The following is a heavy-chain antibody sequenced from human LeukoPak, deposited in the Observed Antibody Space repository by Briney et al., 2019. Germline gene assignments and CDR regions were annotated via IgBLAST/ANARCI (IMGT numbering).Heavy chain of an antibody. J-gene: IGHJ4*02. Sequence: SVKVSCKASGGTFSSYAISWVRQAPGQGPEWMGGIIPIFGTANYAQKFQGRVTITTDESTSTAYMELSSLRSEDTAVYYCARGYGSGSPIDYWGQGTLVTVSS. D-gene: IGHD3-10*01. V-gene: IGHV1-69*05. CDR3: ARGYGSGSPIDY. CDR1: GGTFSSYA. CDR2: IIPIFGTA.